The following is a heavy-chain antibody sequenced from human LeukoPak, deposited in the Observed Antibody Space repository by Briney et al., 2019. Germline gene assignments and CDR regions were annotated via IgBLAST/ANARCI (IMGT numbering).Heavy chain of an antibody. V-gene: IGHV3-30*04. CDR2: ISYDGSNN. CDR3: ARDGPTPPVRGVPYYYYYYMDV. CDR1: GFTFSSYA. D-gene: IGHD3-10*02. Sequence: PGGSLRLSCAASGFTFSSYAMHWVRQAPRKGLEWVAVISYDGSNNYYADSVKGRFTISRDNSKNTLYLQMNSLRAEDAAVYYCARDGPTPPVRGVPYYYYYYMDVWGKGTTVTVSS. J-gene: IGHJ6*03.